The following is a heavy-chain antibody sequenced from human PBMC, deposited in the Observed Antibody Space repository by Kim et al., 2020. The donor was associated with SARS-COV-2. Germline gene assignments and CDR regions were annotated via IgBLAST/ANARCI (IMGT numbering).Heavy chain of an antibody. CDR3: AKYRQGFGELWGYYFDY. V-gene: IGHV3-30*18. CDR1: GFTFSSYG. D-gene: IGHD3-10*01. Sequence: GGSLRLSCAASGFTFSSYGMHWVRQAPGKGLEWVAVISYDGSNKYYADSVKGRFTISRDNSKNTLYLQMNSLRAEDTAVYYCAKYRQGFGELWGYYFDYWGQGTLVTVSS. CDR2: ISYDGSNK. J-gene: IGHJ4*02.